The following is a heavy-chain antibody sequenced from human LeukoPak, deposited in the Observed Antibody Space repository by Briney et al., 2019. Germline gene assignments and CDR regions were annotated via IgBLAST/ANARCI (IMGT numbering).Heavy chain of an antibody. V-gene: IGHV3-66*01. Sequence: PGGSLRLSCAASGFTFDDYGMSWVRQAPGKGLEWLSVIYSGGSTYYADSVKGRFTISRANSKNTLYLQLNSLRAEDTAVYYCPTSYGSGSYYSIGTREYFQHWGQGTLVTVST. CDR3: PTSYGSGSYYSIGTREYFQH. J-gene: IGHJ1*01. D-gene: IGHD3-10*01. CDR2: IYSGGST. CDR1: GFTFDDYG.